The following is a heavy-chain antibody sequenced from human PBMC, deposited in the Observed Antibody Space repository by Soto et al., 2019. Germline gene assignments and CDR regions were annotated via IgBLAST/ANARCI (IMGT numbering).Heavy chain of an antibody. CDR3: VRGVAGMSYFDF. V-gene: IGHV3-74*01. Sequence: PGGSLRLSCAASGFTFSRHWINWVRQAPGKGLEWVSRIDAGGGTTWYADSVKGRFTLSRDNAKSTLSLQMNSLRAEDTAVYYCVRGVAGMSYFDFWGQGILVTVSS. CDR1: GFTFSRHW. CDR2: IDAGGGTT. J-gene: IGHJ4*02. D-gene: IGHD6-19*01.